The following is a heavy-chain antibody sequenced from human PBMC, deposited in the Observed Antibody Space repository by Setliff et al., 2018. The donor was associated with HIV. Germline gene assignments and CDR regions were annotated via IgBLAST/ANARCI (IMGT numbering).Heavy chain of an antibody. CDR2: INPNSGGT. Sequence: ASVKVSCKASGYTFTGYYMHWVRQAPGQGLEWMGWINPNSGGTNFAQKFQGRLTITRDTSASTTYVELSSLRSEDTAMYHCARRGRFTGGYSYGSDYFEYWGQGTLVTVSS. J-gene: IGHJ4*02. V-gene: IGHV1-2*02. CDR3: ARRGRFTGGYSYGSDYFEY. CDR1: GYTFTGYY. D-gene: IGHD5-18*01.